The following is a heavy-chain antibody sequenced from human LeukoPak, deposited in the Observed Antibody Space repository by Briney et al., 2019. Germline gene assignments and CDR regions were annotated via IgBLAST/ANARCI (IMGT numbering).Heavy chain of an antibody. D-gene: IGHD3-22*01. CDR2: IIPIFGTA. CDR1: GGTFSSYA. CDR3: ARGPDYYDSSGYIDY. V-gene: IGHV1-69*13. J-gene: IGHJ4*02. Sequence: GASVKVSCKASGGTFSSYAISLVRQAPGQGLEWMGGIIPIFGTANYAQKFQGRVTITADESTSTAYMELSSLRSEDTAVYYCARGPDYYDSSGYIDYWGQGTLVTVSS.